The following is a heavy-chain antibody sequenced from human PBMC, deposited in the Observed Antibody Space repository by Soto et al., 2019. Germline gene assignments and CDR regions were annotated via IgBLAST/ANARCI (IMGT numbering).Heavy chain of an antibody. J-gene: IGHJ3*02. V-gene: IGHV3-48*02. CDR3: ARDRSGTWDDAFDI. D-gene: IGHD2-15*01. CDR2: ISSSSSPI. CDR1: GFIFSNYR. Sequence: EVPLVESGGGLVQPGGSLRLSCAASGFIFSNYRMNWVRQAPGKGLEWVSHISSSSSPIYYADSVKGRFTISRDNAKNSLFLQMNSLRDEDTAVYFCARDRSGTWDDAFDIWGQGTMVTVSS.